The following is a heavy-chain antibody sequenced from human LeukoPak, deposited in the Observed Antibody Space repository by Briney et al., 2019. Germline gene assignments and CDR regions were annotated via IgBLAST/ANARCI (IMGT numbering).Heavy chain of an antibody. CDR1: GYTFTSYD. V-gene: IGHV1-8*03. D-gene: IGHD3-16*02. Sequence: ASVKVPCKASGYTFTSYDINWVRQATGQGLEWMGWMNPNSGNTGYAQKFRGRVSITRNTSISTAYMELSSLVSEDTAVYYCARLGELSSDDYWGQGTLVTVSS. CDR3: ARLGELSSDDY. CDR2: MNPNSGNT. J-gene: IGHJ4*02.